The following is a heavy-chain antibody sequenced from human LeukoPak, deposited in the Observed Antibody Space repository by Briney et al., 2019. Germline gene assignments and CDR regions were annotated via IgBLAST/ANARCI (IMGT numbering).Heavy chain of an antibody. CDR1: GFTFSSYG. Sequence: GGTLRLSCAASGFTFSSYGMSWVGQAPGKGLEWVSAISGSGGSTYYADSVKGRFTISRDNSKNTLYLQMNSLRAEDTAVYYCAKAGGDYFYYYYYYYMDVWGKGTTVTISS. CDR3: AKAGGDYFYYYYYYYMDV. J-gene: IGHJ6*03. D-gene: IGHD4-17*01. CDR2: ISGSGGST. V-gene: IGHV3-23*01.